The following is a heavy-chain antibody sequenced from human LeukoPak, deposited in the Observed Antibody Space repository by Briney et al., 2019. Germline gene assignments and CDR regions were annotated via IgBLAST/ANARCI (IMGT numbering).Heavy chain of an antibody. V-gene: IGHV3-30*18. CDR2: ISYDGSNK. D-gene: IGHD2-15*01. Sequence: PGGSLRLSCAASGFTFSSYGMHWVRQAPGKGLEWVAVISYDGSNKYYADSVKDRFTISRDNSKNTLYLQMNSLRAEDTAVYYCAKDHGYCSGGSCFALFDYWGQGTLVTVSS. CDR1: GFTFSSYG. CDR3: AKDHGYCSGGSCFALFDY. J-gene: IGHJ4*02.